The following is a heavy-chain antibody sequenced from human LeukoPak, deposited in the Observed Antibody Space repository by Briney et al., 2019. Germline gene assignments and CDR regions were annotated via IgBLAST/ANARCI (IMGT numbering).Heavy chain of an antibody. CDR1: GGSFSGYY. J-gene: IGHJ4*02. V-gene: IGHV4-34*01. CDR2: INHSGST. CDR3: ARQVGSGSYYPW. Sequence: SETLSLTCAVYGGSFSGYYWSWIRQPPGKGLEWIGEINHSGSTNYNPSLKSRVTISIDTSKNQFSLKLSSVTAADTAVYYCARQVGSGSYYPWWGQGTLVTVSS. D-gene: IGHD3-10*01.